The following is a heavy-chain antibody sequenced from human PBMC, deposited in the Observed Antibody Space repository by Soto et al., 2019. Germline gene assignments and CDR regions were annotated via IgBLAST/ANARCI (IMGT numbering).Heavy chain of an antibody. CDR2: IYTSGST. D-gene: IGHD1-26*01. J-gene: IGHJ4*02. CDR1: GGSISSYY. V-gene: IGHV4-4*07. Sequence: SETLSLTCTVSGGSISSYYWSWIRQPAGKGLEWIGRIYTSGSTNYNPSLKSRVTMPVDTSKNQFSLKLSSVTAADTAVYYCARVGEATDHFDYWGQGTLVTVSS. CDR3: ARVGEATDHFDY.